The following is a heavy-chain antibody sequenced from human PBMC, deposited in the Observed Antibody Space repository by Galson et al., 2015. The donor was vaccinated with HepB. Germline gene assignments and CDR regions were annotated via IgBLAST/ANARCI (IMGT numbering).Heavy chain of an antibody. CDR2: IYYDGGNK. J-gene: IGHJ4*02. CDR1: GLIFRNYG. V-gene: IGHV3-33*01. CDR3: ATSNPSVAIGED. Sequence: SLRLSCAASGLIFRNYGMHWVRQVPGTGLEWVAIIYYDGGNKFYADSVRGRFTISKDNSKNTLYLQMNSLRPEDTAIYYCATSNPSVAIGEDWGQGTLVTVSS. D-gene: IGHD5-12*01.